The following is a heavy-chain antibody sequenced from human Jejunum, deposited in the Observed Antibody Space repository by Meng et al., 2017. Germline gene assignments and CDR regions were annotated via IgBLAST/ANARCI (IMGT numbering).Heavy chain of an antibody. CDR3: AKDRKPDGLWPIDY. CDR2: LTTTTA. CDR1: GFTFSDYS. V-gene: IGHV3-23*01. J-gene: IGHJ4*02. D-gene: IGHD4-17*01. Sequence: GESLKISCAASGFTFSDYSLSWVRQAPGKGLEWVSSLTTTTAYYAETVKGRFTISRDNSRRTLYLQMNSLRAEDTAIYYCAKDRKPDGLWPIDYWGQRTVVTVSS.